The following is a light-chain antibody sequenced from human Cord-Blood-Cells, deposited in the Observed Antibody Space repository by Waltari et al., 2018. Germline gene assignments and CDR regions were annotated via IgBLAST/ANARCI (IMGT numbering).Light chain of an antibody. J-gene: IGLJ2*01. V-gene: IGLV3-21*04. Sequence: SYVLTQPPSASVAPGQTGRITCGGNNIGSKSVHWYPQKPGQAPVLVIYYDSDRPSGIPERFSGSNSGNTATLTISRVEAGDEADYYCQVWDSSSDHVVFGGGTKLTVL. CDR1: NIGSKS. CDR2: YDS. CDR3: QVWDSSSDHVV.